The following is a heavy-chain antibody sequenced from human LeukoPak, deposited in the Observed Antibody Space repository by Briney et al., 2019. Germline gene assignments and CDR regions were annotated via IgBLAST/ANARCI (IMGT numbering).Heavy chain of an antibody. Sequence: GASVKASCKASGYTFTGYYMHWVRQAPGQGLEWMGWINPNSGGTNYAQKFQGRVTMTRDTSISTAYMELSRLRSDDTAVYYCARDHGDYLHYYGMDVWGQGTTVTVSS. J-gene: IGHJ6*02. CDR3: ARDHGDYLHYYGMDV. D-gene: IGHD4-17*01. CDR2: INPNSGGT. V-gene: IGHV1-2*02. CDR1: GYTFTGYY.